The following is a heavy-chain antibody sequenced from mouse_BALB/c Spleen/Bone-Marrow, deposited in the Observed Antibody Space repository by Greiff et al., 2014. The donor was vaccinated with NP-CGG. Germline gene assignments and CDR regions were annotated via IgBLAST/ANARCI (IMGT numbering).Heavy chain of an antibody. CDR1: GFNIKDTY. CDR3: APYYYGRWFAN. D-gene: IGHD1-1*01. J-gene: IGHJ3*01. CDR2: IDPANGNT. V-gene: IGHV14-3*02. Sequence: DVKLQESGAELVKPGASVKLSCTASGFNIKDTYMHWVKQRPEQGLEWIGRIDPANGNTKYDPKFQGKATITADTSSNTAYLQLSSLTSEDTAVYYCAPYYYGRWFANWGQGTLVTVSA.